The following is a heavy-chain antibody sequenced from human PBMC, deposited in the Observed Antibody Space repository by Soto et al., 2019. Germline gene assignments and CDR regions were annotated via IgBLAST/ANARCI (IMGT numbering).Heavy chain of an antibody. CDR3: ATVRSRLRIPGGLVVVAAPFDY. CDR2: FDPEDGET. D-gene: IGHD2-15*01. J-gene: IGHJ4*02. Sequence: ASVKVSCKVSGYTLTELSMHWVRQAPGKGLEWMGGFDPEDGETIYAQKFQGRVTMTEDTSTDTAYMELSSLRSEDTAVYYCATVRSRLRIPGGLVVVAAPFDYWGQGTLVTVSS. CDR1: GYTLTELS. V-gene: IGHV1-24*01.